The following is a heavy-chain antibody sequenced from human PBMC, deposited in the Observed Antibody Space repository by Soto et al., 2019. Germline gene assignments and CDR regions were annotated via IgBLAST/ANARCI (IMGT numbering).Heavy chain of an antibody. CDR2: IYFDGTT. J-gene: IGHJ4*02. CDR3: ATRTTVTTFDY. CDR1: GASVTRAGSY. D-gene: IGHD4-17*01. V-gene: IGHV4-31*11. Sequence: QVQLQESGPGLVKPSQTLSLTCDVSGASVTRAGSYWGWIRQRPGQGLEWIGYIYFDGTTYYNPSLKSQVIISADTSRNQFSLSLSFLTAADTAVYYCATRTTVTTFDYWGQGTLVTVSS.